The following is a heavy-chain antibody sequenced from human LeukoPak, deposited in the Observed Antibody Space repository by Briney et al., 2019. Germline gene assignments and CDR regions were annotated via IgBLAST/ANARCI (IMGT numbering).Heavy chain of an antibody. CDR2: IKPDVSEI. V-gene: IGHV3-7*01. D-gene: IGHD3-16*02. J-gene: IGHJ4*02. CDR1: GFTFSNYW. Sequence: PGGSLRLSCAASGFTFSNYWMSWVRQAPGKGLEWVANIKPDVSEIYYVDSVKGRFTISRDNAKNYLYLQMNSLRAEDTAVYYCARERRLTKYYDYVWGSYRYFGPDPPDYWGQGTLVTVSS. CDR3: ARERRLTKYYDYVWGSYRYFGPDPPDY.